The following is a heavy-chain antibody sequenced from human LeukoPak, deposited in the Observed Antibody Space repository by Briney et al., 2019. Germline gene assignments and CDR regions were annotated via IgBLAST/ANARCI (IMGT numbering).Heavy chain of an antibody. CDR1: GGTFSSYA. D-gene: IGHD3-9*01. CDR3: ARVAKGVYDILTGYYLYYYSGMDV. CDR2: IIPIFGTA. V-gene: IGHV1-69*13. J-gene: IGHJ6*02. Sequence: ASVKVSCKASGGTFSSYAISWVRQAPGQGLEWMGGIIPIFGTANYAQKFQGRVTITADESTSTAYMELSSLRSEDTAVYYCARVAKGVYDILTGYYLYYYSGMDVWGQGTTVTVSS.